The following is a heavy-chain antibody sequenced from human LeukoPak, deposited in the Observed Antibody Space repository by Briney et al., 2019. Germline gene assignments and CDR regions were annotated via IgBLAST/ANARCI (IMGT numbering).Heavy chain of an antibody. CDR2: ISGSGGST. J-gene: IGHJ4*02. D-gene: IGHD3-10*01. CDR1: GFTFSSYA. Sequence: GGSLRLSCAASGFTFSSYAMSWVRQAPGKGLEWVSAISGSGGSTYYADSVKGRFTISRDNSKNTLYLQINSLRAEDTAVYYCAKMTVRGVIAYWGQGTLVTVSS. CDR3: AKMTVRGVIAY. V-gene: IGHV3-23*01.